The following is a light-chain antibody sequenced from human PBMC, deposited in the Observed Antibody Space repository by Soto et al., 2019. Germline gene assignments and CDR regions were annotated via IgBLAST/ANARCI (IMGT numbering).Light chain of an antibody. CDR3: QQYGTSTRT. CDR1: QSFSSSY. V-gene: IGKV3-20*01. Sequence: EIVFTQSPGTLSLSPGERATLSCRASQSFSSSYLAWYQQKPGQAPRLIIYATSSRDTGIPDRFSGSGAQTECTRPISRLEPEDFGVDYCQQYGTSTRTFGQGTKVDIK. J-gene: IGKJ1*01. CDR2: ATS.